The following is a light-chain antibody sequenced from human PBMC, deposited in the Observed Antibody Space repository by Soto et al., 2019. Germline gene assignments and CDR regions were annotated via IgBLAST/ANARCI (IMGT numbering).Light chain of an antibody. CDR1: RSNIGDNY. J-gene: IGLJ2*01. CDR2: ENN. CDR3: GTWDNSLRRVV. V-gene: IGLV1-51*02. Sequence: QSVLTQPPSVSAAPGQKVTIYCSGSRSNIGDNYVSWYQQLPGTAPKLLIYENNKRPSGIPDRFSGSKSGTSATLGISGLQTGDEADYFCGTWDNSLRRVVFGGGTKVTVL.